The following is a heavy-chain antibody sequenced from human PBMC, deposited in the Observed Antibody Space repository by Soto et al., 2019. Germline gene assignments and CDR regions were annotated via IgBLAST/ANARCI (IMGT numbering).Heavy chain of an antibody. CDR2: ISSSSSTI. CDR3: ARGRSSGWYRSDFQH. J-gene: IGHJ1*01. V-gene: IGHV3-48*01. CDR1: GFTFSSYS. D-gene: IGHD6-19*01. Sequence: GGSLRLSCAASGFTFSSYSMNWVRQAPGKGLEWVSYISSSSSTIYYADSVKGRFTISRDNAKNSLYLQMNSLRAEDTAVYYCARGRSSGWYRSDFQHWGQGTLVTVSS.